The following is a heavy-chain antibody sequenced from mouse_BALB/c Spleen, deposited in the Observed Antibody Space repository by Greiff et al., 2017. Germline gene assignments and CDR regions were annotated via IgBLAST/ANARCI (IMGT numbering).Heavy chain of an antibody. J-gene: IGHJ2*01. CDR2: ISSGGGST. CDR1: GFAFSSYD. CDR3: ASHYYGSYFDY. V-gene: IGHV5-12-1*01. D-gene: IGHD1-2*01. Sequence: EVQVVESGGGLVKPGGSLKLSCAASGFAFSSYDMSWVRQTPEKRLEWVAYISSGGGSTYYPDTVKGRFTISRDNAKNTLYLQMSSLKSEDTATYYCASHYYGSYFDYWGQGTTLTVSS.